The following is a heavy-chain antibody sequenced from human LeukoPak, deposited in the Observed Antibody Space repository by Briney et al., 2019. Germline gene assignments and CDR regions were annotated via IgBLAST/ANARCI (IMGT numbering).Heavy chain of an antibody. CDR3: AREHDYGDYGTFDY. V-gene: IGHV3-30*04. Sequence: GRSLRLSCAASGFTFSSYAMHWVRLAPGKGLEWVAVISYDGSNKYYADSVKGRFTISRDNSKNTLYLQMNSLRAEDTAVYYCAREHDYGDYGTFDYWGQGTLVTVSS. CDR1: GFTFSSYA. J-gene: IGHJ4*02. D-gene: IGHD4-17*01. CDR2: ISYDGSNK.